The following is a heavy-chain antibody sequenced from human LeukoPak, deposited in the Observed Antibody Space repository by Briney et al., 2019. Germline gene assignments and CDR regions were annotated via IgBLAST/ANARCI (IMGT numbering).Heavy chain of an antibody. J-gene: IGHJ6*02. D-gene: IGHD3-10*01. CDR2: ISGKGGST. CDR1: GFTFSNYA. CDR3: AKRSRRLTIVRAVPREDV. V-gene: IGHV3-23*01. Sequence: GGALRLSCAASGFTFSNYAMNWVRQAPGKGLEWVSAISGKGGSTYYADSVKGRFTISRDNSKNTVYLEMSSLRAEDTAVYYCAKRSRRLTIVRAVPREDVWGQGTTVTVSS.